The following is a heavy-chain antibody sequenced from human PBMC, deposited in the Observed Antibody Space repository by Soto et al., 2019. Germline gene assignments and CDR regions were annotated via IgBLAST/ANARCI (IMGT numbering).Heavy chain of an antibody. Sequence: SVKVSCKALGGNFRTSAISWVRQAPGQGLEWVGGIIPIFGKPRYGQKFQGRVTITADESTTTAYMDLSSLRSEDTAVYYCARDTYGSGPAYWGQGTLVTVSS. V-gene: IGHV1-69*13. CDR1: GGNFRTSA. CDR2: IIPIFGKP. D-gene: IGHD3-10*01. CDR3: ARDTYGSGPAY. J-gene: IGHJ4*02.